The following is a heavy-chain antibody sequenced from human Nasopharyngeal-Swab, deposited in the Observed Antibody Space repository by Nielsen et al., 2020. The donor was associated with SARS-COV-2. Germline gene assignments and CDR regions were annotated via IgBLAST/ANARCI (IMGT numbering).Heavy chain of an antibody. D-gene: IGHD5-18*01. CDR2: IYYSGST. J-gene: IGHJ6*03. Sequence: WIRQPPGKGLEWVGYIYYSGSTYYNTYLKSRVTISVDTSKNQFSLKLSSMTAADTAVYYCARNPTAQSHCYYYYYMDVWGKGTTVTVSS. V-gene: IGHV4-30-4*01. CDR3: ARNPTAQSHCYYYYYMDV.